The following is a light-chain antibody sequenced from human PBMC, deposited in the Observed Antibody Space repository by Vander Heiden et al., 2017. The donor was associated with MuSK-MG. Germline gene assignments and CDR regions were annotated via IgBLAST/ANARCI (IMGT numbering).Light chain of an antibody. Sequence: QSVLTQPPSASGTPGQRVTISCSGSSSNLGSNYVYWYQQLPGTAPNLLIYRNNRRPSGVPDRFSGSKSGTSASLAISGLRSEDEADYYCAAWDDSLTGRVFGGGTKLTVL. J-gene: IGLJ3*02. CDR3: AAWDDSLTGRV. CDR2: RNN. CDR1: SSNLGSNY. V-gene: IGLV1-47*01.